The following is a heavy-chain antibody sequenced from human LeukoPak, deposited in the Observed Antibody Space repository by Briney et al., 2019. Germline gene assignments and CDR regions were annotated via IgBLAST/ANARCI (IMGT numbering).Heavy chain of an antibody. Sequence: PSETLSLTCTVSGGSISSSSYYWGWIRQPPGKGLEWIGSIYYSGSTYYNPSLKSRVTISVDTSKNQFSLKLSSVTAADTAVYYCAFSLTKTKTLDYWGQGTLVTVSS. J-gene: IGHJ4*02. CDR3: AFSLTKTKTLDY. V-gene: IGHV4-39*01. D-gene: IGHD3-9*01. CDR2: IYYSGST. CDR1: GGSISSSSYY.